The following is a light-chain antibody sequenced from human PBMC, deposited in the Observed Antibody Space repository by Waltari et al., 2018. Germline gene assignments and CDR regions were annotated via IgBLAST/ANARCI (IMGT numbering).Light chain of an antibody. CDR3: QQRTNGLT. CDR2: DAF. J-gene: IGKJ4*01. Sequence: EIVLTQSPATLSLSPGESATLSCRASQSVSNFLAWYQQKPGQAPRLLIYDAFNRATGIPARFSGSGSGTDFTLTISSLEPEDFAVYYCQQRTNGLTFGGGTKVEIK. V-gene: IGKV3-11*01. CDR1: QSVSNF.